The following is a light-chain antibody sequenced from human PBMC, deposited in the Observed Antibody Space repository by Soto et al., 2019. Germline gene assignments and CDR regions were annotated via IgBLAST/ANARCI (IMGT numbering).Light chain of an antibody. V-gene: IGKV2-28*01. CDR2: LGS. CDR3: MQALQTPYT. CDR1: QSLLHSNGYNS. Sequence: DIVMPQSPLSLPVTPGDPASISCRSSQSLLHSNGYNSLDWYLQKPGQSPQLLIYLGSTRAYGVPDRVRGRGAGTECTLKISRVEAEDVGGDYGMQALQTPYTFGQGTKLEIK. J-gene: IGKJ2*01.